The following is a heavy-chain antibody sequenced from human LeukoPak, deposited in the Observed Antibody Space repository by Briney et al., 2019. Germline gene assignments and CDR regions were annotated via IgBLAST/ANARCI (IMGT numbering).Heavy chain of an antibody. Sequence: GGSLRLSCAASGFTLSSYWMSWVSQAPGKGLEWEANIKQDGSEKYYVDSVKGRFTISRDNAKNSLYLQMNSLRAEHTAVYYCARDLGATDFDYGGQGTLVTVSA. CDR3: ARDLGATDFDY. V-gene: IGHV3-7*01. CDR2: IKQDGSEK. CDR1: GFTLSSYW. D-gene: IGHD1-26*01. J-gene: IGHJ4*02.